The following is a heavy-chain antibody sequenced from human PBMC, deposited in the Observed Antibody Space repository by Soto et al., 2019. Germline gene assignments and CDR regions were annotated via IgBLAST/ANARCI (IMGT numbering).Heavy chain of an antibody. D-gene: IGHD3-3*01. CDR1: GGTFSSYT. V-gene: IGHV1-69*08. Sequence: QVQLVQSGAEVKKPGSSVKVSCKASGGTFSSYTISWVRQAPGQGLEWMGRIIPILGIANYAQKFQGRVTITADKSTSTAYMELSRLRSEDTAVYYCARDSPYDFWSGYALDPWGQGTLVTVSS. CDR2: IIPILGIA. CDR3: ARDSPYDFWSGYALDP. J-gene: IGHJ5*02.